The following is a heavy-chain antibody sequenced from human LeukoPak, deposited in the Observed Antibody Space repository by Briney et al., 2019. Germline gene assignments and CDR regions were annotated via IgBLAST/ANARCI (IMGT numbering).Heavy chain of an antibody. CDR2: IYPGDSDT. CDR3: ARQWGDCSSTSCYSAY. D-gene: IGHD2-2*01. J-gene: IGHJ4*02. V-gene: IGHV5-51*01. CDR1: GYSFASYW. Sequence: GESLKISCKGSGYSFASYWIAWVRQMPGKRLEWMGSIYPGDSDTRYSPSFQGQVTISADKSISTAYLQWSSLKASDTAIYYCARQWGDCSSTSCYSAYWGQGTLVTVSS.